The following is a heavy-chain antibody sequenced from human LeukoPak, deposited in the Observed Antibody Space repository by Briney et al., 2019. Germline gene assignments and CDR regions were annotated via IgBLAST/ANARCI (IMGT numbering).Heavy chain of an antibody. D-gene: IGHD6-13*01. V-gene: IGHV4-34*01. CDR3: ARGPWVAAAGPGVVDV. CDR2: INHSGST. CDR1: GGSFSGYY. J-gene: IGHJ6*04. Sequence: SETLSLTCAVYGGSFSGYYWSWIRQPPGKGLEWIGEINHSGSTNYNTSLKSRVTISVDTSKNQFSLKLSSVTAADAAVYYCARGPWVAAAGPGVVDVWGKGTTVTDSS.